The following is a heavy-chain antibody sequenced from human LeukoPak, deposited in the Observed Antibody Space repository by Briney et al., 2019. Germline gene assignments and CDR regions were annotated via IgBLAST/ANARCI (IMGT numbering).Heavy chain of an antibody. D-gene: IGHD3-10*01. V-gene: IGHV3-33*01. CDR3: ARDIDGSGPEY. J-gene: IGHJ4*02. Sequence: PGRSLGLSCAASGFTFSSHGMHWVRQAPGKGLEWVAVIWYDGSNKFYADSVKGRFTISRDNSKNTLYMQMDSLRAEDTAVYYCARDIDGSGPEYWGQGTLVTVSS. CDR2: IWYDGSNK. CDR1: GFTFSSHG.